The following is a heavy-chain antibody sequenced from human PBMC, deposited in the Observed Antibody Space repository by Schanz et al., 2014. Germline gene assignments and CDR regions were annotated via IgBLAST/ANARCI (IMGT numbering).Heavy chain of an antibody. CDR1: GSDIRGFH. CDR2: IAYSGST. D-gene: IGHD3-16*01. CDR3: TGVGRNSYGFTSRFDA. Sequence: QVQLQESGPGQVRPSETLSLTCTVSGSDIRGFHWSWIRQSPVKGLEWIGYIAYSGSTNYNPSHQSRVTITLDTSQSEFSLRLTSVSAADAAKYCWTGVGRNSYGFTSRFDAWGQGTLVTVSS. J-gene: IGHJ5*02. V-gene: IGHV4-59*13.